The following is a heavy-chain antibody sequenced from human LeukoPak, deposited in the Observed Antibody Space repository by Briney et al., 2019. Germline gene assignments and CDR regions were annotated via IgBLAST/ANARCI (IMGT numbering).Heavy chain of an antibody. CDR3: ARISSGSYYTYYYYMDV. D-gene: IGHD3-10*01. J-gene: IGHJ6*03. V-gene: IGHV4-39*07. CDR2: IYYSGST. Sequence: SETLSLTCTVSGGSISSGSYYWSWIRQPPGKGLEWIGSIYYSGSTYYNPSLKSRVTISVDTSKTQFSLKLSSVTAADTAVYYCARISSGSYYTYYYYMDVWGKGTTVTVSS. CDR1: GGSISSGSYY.